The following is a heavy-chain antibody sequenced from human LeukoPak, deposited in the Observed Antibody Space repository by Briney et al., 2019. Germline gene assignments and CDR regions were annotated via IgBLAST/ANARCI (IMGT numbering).Heavy chain of an antibody. V-gene: IGHV6-1*01. CDR2: TYYRSTWYN. J-gene: IGHJ5*02. Sequence: SQTLSLTCAISGDSDSSNSVTWNWIRQSPSRGLEWLGRTYYRSTWYNDYAVSVRGRITVNPDTSKNQFSLHLNSVTPEDTAVYYCARRLTQYDCFDPWGQGILVTVSS. D-gene: IGHD2-2*01. CDR1: GDSDSSNSVT. CDR3: ARRLTQYDCFDP.